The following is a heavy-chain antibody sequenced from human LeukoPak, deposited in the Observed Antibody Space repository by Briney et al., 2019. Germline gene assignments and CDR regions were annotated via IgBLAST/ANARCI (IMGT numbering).Heavy chain of an antibody. D-gene: IGHD3-16*01. V-gene: IGHV4-59*11. Sequence: SETLSLTCTVSGGSISNHYWSWIRQAPGKGLEWIGYVYYSGSTNYNPSVKSRVTISVDTSNNQFSLRLSSVTAADTAVYYCAKHLTNAYYDMIWFDPWGQGTLVTVSS. CDR3: AKHLTNAYYDMIWFDP. J-gene: IGHJ5*02. CDR2: VYYSGST. CDR1: GGSISNHY.